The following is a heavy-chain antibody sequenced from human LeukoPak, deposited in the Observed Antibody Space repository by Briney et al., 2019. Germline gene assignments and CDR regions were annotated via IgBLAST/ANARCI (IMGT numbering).Heavy chain of an antibody. V-gene: IGHV1-46*01. CDR1: GYSFTNYY. D-gene: IGHD2-15*01. Sequence: ASVKVSCKASGYSFTNYYMHWVRQAPGPGLEWMGIINPSGGSTTNAQKFQGRVTMTRDTSTTTVYMELRSLRSDDTAVYYCARRGYYSGGPCYYYYYGMDVWGQGTTVTVSS. CDR3: ARRGYYSGGPCYYYYYGMDV. CDR2: INPSGGST. J-gene: IGHJ6*02.